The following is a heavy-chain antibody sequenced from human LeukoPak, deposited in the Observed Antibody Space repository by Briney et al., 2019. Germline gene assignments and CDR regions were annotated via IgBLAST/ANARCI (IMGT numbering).Heavy chain of an antibody. CDR3: ARDRGIWFGQSYYYYMDV. V-gene: IGHV1-18*01. J-gene: IGHJ6*03. CDR1: GYTFTSYG. CDR2: INAYNGNT. Sequence: ASVKVSCKASGYTFTSYGISWVRQAPGQGLEWMGWINAYNGNTNYAQKVQGRVTMTTDTSTSTAYMELRSLRSDDTAVYYCARDRGIWFGQSYYYYMDVWGKGTTVTVSS. D-gene: IGHD3-10*01.